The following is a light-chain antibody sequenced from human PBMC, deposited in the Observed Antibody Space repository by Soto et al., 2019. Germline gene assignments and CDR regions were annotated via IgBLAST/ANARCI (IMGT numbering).Light chain of an antibody. CDR2: ATS. CDR3: QQSYKMPS. J-gene: IGKJ5*01. Sequence: EIPLTQSPASLASSVLDRLTLTCRASRNVSIYLNWYQHKPGKGPTLLIHATSNLQIGVPSRFSGSGSGTEFTLTISSLEPEDFGTYYCQQSYKMPSFGQGTRLEI. V-gene: IGKV1-39*01. CDR1: RNVSIY.